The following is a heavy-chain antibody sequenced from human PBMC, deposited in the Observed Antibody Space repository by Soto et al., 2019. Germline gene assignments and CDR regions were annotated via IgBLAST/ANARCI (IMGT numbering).Heavy chain of an antibody. J-gene: IGHJ4*02. CDR3: ARSWTYYYDSSGYSTFPFDY. CDR1: GYSFTSYW. Sequence: RGESLKISCKGSGYSFTSYWIGWVRQMPGKGLEWMGIIYPGDSDTRYSPSFQGQVTISADKSISTAYLQWSSLKASDTAMYDCARSWTYYYDSSGYSTFPFDYWGQGTLVTGAS. CDR2: IYPGDSDT. D-gene: IGHD3-22*01. V-gene: IGHV5-51*01.